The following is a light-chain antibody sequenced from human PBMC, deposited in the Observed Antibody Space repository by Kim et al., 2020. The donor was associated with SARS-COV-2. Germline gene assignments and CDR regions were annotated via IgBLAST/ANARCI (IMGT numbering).Light chain of an antibody. J-gene: IGLJ1*01. CDR3: SSYTTANSRV. CDR1: NSDIGAFAY. Sequence: GQSIAISCIGTNSDIGAFAYVSWFQQHPGKAPKRLIYDVTERPSGISNRFSGSTSGNTASLTISGLLIEDEADYYCSSYTTANSRVFGTGTKVTVL. CDR2: DVT. V-gene: IGLV2-14*04.